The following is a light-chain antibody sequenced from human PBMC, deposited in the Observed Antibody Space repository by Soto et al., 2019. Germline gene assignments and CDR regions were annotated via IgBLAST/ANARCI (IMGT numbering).Light chain of an antibody. CDR1: QTIGTY. Sequence: ETVLTQFPGTLSLSPGERATLSCRASQTIGTYSAWYQQKPGQAPTILIYDASSRAAGIPDRFSGSGSGTDFTLTISRLEPEDFAVYYCQRYGSSLPFGGGTRVEI. V-gene: IGKV3-20*01. CDR2: DAS. CDR3: QRYGSSLP. J-gene: IGKJ4*01.